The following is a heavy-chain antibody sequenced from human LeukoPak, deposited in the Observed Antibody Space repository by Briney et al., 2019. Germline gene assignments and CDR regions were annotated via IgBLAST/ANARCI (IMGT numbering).Heavy chain of an antibody. CDR3: ARTRTGD. J-gene: IGHJ4*02. CDR1: GDSMRSDY. V-gene: IGHV4-59*07. CDR2: IYPSGTT. Sequence: PSDTLSLTCTVSGDSMRSDYWSWLRQPPGKGLEWLGYIYPSGTTNYKPSLKSRVTMSVDTSKNQFSLRLTSVTAADPAVYYCARTRTGDWGQGTLVTVSS. D-gene: IGHD3/OR15-3a*01.